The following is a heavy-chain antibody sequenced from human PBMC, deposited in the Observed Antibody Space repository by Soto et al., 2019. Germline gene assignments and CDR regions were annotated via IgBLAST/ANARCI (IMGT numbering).Heavy chain of an antibody. V-gene: IGHV3-23*01. J-gene: IGHJ4*02. CDR3: GKGPVMVQIFYFDY. Sequence: EVQILESGGDSVQPGGSLRLSCAISGFTFRSYAMSWVRQAPGKGLEWVSGISGTGGSTYYADSVKGRFTISRDNSKNTLYLQMNSVRAEDTATYYCGKGPVMVQIFYFDYWGQGARVTVSS. CDR1: GFTFRSYA. D-gene: IGHD2-8*01. CDR2: ISGTGGST.